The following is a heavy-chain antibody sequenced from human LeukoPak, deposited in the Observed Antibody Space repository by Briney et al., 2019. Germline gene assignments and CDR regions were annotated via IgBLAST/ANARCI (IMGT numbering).Heavy chain of an antibody. CDR2: INPNSGGT. D-gene: IGHD3-9*01. Sequence: ASVKVSCKASGYTFTGYYMHWARQAPGQGLEWMGWINPNSGGTNYAQKFQGRVTMTRDTSISTAYMELSRLRSDDTAVYYCARVLRYFEGYYYGMDVWGQGTTVTVSS. CDR3: ARVLRYFEGYYYGMDV. CDR1: GYTFTGYY. J-gene: IGHJ6*02. V-gene: IGHV1-2*02.